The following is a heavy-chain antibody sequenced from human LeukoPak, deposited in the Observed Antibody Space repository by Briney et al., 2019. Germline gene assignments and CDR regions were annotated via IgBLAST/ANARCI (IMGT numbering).Heavy chain of an antibody. CDR2: ISSSSSYI. CDR3: AILISALSSRASMDV. Sequence: GGSLRLSCAASGFTFSSYSMNWVRQAPGKGLEWVSSISSSSSYIYYADSVKGRFTISRDNAKNSLYLQMNSLRAEDTAVYYCAILISALSSRASMDVWGQGTTVTVSS. J-gene: IGHJ6*02. CDR1: GFTFSSYS. V-gene: IGHV3-21*01. D-gene: IGHD6-13*01.